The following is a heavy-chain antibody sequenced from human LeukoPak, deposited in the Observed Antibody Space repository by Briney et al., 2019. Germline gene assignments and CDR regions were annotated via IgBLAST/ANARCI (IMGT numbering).Heavy chain of an antibody. V-gene: IGHV3-7*04. J-gene: IGHJ4*02. CDR2: IKQDASEE. D-gene: IGHD3-22*01. CDR1: GFTFSYYW. Sequence: GGSLRLSCAASGFTFSYYWMGWVRQAPGKGLEWVANIKQDASEEYYVDSVKGRFTISRDNAKNSLHLQMDSLRAEDTAVYYCARDEHQFYHASTGRFDYWGQGTLVTVSS. CDR3: ARDEHQFYHASTGRFDY.